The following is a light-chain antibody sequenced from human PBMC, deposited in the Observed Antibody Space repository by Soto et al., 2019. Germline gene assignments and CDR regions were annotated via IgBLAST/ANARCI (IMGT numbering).Light chain of an antibody. V-gene: IGKV3-20*01. CDR3: QQYARSPLT. CDR1: QSVGRNY. J-gene: IGKJ4*01. Sequence: EIVLTQSPGTLSLSPGERATLSCTASQSVGRNYLAWYQQKPGQAPRLLIHGASIRATGIPYRFNGSGSATDFTLTISRLEPEDFAVYCCQQYARSPLTFGGGTKVEIK. CDR2: GAS.